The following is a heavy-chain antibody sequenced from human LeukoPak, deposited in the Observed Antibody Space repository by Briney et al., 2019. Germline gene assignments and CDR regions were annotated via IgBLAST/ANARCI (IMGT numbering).Heavy chain of an antibody. J-gene: IGHJ3*02. CDR1: GGSISSYY. Sequence: SETLSLTCTVSGGSISSYYWSWIRQPAGKGLEWIGCIYTSGSTNYNPSLKSRVTISVDKSKNQFSLKLTSVTAADTAVYYCARDNWNDDAFDIWGQGTMVTVSS. CDR3: ARDNWNDDAFDI. D-gene: IGHD1-1*01. CDR2: IYTSGST. V-gene: IGHV4-4*07.